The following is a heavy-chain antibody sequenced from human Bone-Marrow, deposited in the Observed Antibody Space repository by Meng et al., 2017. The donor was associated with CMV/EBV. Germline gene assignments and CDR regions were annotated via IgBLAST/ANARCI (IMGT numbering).Heavy chain of an antibody. J-gene: IGHJ4*02. CDR3: ARDRMYYFDY. CDR1: GFTFDDYA. Sequence: GESLKISCAASGFTFDDYAMHWVRQAPGKGLEWVAFIRYDGSNKYYADSVKGRFTISRDNSKNTLYLQMNSLRAEDTAVYYCARDRMYYFDYWGQGTLVTVPQ. CDR2: IRYDGSNK. V-gene: IGHV3-30*02.